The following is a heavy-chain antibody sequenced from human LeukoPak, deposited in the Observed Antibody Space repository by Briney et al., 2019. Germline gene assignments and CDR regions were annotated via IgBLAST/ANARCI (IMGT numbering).Heavy chain of an antibody. CDR1: RFTFSSYA. J-gene: IGHJ4*02. D-gene: IGHD2-15*01. Sequence: GGSLRLSCAASRFTFSSYAMSWVRQAPGKGLEWVSSITSISSYIYYADSVKGRFTISRDNAKNSLYLQLNSLRAEDTAVYYCAKEHSPYCSGDACYDYFDYWGQGILVTVSS. V-gene: IGHV3-21*01. CDR3: AKEHSPYCSGDACYDYFDY. CDR2: ITSISSYI.